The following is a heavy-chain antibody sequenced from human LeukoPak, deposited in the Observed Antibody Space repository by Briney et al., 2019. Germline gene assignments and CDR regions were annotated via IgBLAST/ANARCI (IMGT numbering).Heavy chain of an antibody. CDR3: ARAPGTWELLNY. Sequence: GGSLRLSCAASGFTFSSYSMNWVRQGPGKGLEWVSSISSSSSYIYYADSVKGRFTISRDNAKNSLYLQMNSLRAEDTAVYYCARAPGTWELLNYWGQGPLVTVSS. V-gene: IGHV3-21*01. CDR2: ISSSSSYI. J-gene: IGHJ4*02. D-gene: IGHD1-26*01. CDR1: GFTFSSYS.